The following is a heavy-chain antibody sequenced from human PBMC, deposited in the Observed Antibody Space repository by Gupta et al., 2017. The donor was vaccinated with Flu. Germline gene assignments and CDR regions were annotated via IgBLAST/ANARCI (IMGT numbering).Heavy chain of an antibody. D-gene: IGHD3-10*01. J-gene: IGHJ4*02. CDR2: ISYDGSNK. CDR3: AKGPRTSSLWCGELSY. CDR1: GFTFSNYG. Sequence: QVQRVESGGGVVQPGRSLRLSCAASGFTFSNYGMHWFRQAPGKGLEWVAVISYDGSNKYCADSVKGRFTISRDNSTNTLYLQMNSLRAEDTAVYYCAKGPRTSSLWCGELSYWGQGTLVTVSS. V-gene: IGHV3-30*18.